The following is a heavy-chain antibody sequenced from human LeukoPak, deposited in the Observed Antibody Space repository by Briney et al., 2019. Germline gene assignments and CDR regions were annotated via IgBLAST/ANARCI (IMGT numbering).Heavy chain of an antibody. CDR3: ARAQVEYCSGGRCYSGY. CDR2: INPNSSGT. Sequence: ASVKVSCKASGYTFTGYYIHWVRQAPGQGLEWMGWINPNSSGTNYAQKFQGRVTMTRDTSISTVYMELSRLRSDDTAVYYCARAQVEYCSGGRCYSGYWGQGTLVTVSS. CDR1: GYTFTGYY. V-gene: IGHV1-2*02. J-gene: IGHJ4*02. D-gene: IGHD2-15*01.